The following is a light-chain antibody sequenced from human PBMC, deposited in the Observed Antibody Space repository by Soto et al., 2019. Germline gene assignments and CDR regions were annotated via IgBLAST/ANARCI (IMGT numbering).Light chain of an antibody. V-gene: IGLV3-21*02. Sequence: SYELTQPPSVSVAPGQTARINCGGDNIETKRVQWYQQRPGQAPALVLYDDSDRPSGIPERFSGSRSGNTATLTISRVEAGDEADFYCQVWDRSFDPSFGGGTKLTVL. J-gene: IGLJ2*01. CDR2: DDS. CDR3: QVWDRSFDPS. CDR1: NIETKR.